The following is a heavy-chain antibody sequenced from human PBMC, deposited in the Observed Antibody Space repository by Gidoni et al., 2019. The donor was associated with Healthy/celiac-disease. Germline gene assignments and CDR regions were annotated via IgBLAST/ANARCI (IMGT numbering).Heavy chain of an antibody. J-gene: IGHJ4*02. Sequence: EVQLVQSGAEVKKPGESLKISCKGTGYSFTSYWIGWVRQMPGNGLEWMGIIYPGDSDTRYSPSFQGQVTISADKSISTAYLQWSSLKASDTAMYYCARQSPYCSSTSCYWVDYWGQGTLVTVSS. CDR1: GYSFTSYW. CDR3: ARQSPYCSSTSCYWVDY. CDR2: IYPGDSDT. D-gene: IGHD2-2*01. V-gene: IGHV5-51*01.